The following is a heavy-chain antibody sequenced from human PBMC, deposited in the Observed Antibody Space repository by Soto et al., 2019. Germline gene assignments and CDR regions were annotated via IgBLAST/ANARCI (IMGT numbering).Heavy chain of an antibody. CDR2: ISAYNGNT. CDR1: GYTFTSYG. CDR3: AVHRRDDYGGNSAGLDI. Sequence: GASVKVSCKASGYTFTSYGISWLRQSPGQGLEWMGWISAYNGNTNYAQKLQGRVTMTTDTSTSTAYMELRSLRSDDTAVYYCAVHRRDDYGGNSAGLDIWGQGTMVTVSS. V-gene: IGHV1-18*01. D-gene: IGHD4-17*01. J-gene: IGHJ3*02.